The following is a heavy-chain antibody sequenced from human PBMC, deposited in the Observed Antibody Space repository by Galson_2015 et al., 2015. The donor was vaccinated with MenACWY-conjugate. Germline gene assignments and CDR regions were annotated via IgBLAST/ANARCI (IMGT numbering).Heavy chain of an antibody. Sequence: QSGAEVKKPGESLKISCKGSGYTFTTYWIGWVRQMPGKGLEWMGFISPGDSYTRYNPAFQGPVTISADQSISTAYLQWNSLQASDTAMYYCTRHPPGGRGMDVWGQGTTVTVSS. CDR1: GYTFTTYW. V-gene: IGHV5-51*01. D-gene: IGHD1-26*01. CDR3: TRHPPGGRGMDV. CDR2: ISPGDSYT. J-gene: IGHJ6*02.